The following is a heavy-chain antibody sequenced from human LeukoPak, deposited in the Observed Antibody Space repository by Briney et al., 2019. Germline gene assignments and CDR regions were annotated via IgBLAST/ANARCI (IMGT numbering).Heavy chain of an antibody. J-gene: IGHJ6*02. CDR3: ARVSSSSWNYYYGMDV. Sequence: GGSLRLSCAASGFTFSRYSMNWVRQAPGKGLEWVSSISSSSSYIYYADSVKGRFTISRDNAKNSLYLQMNSLRAEDTAVYYCARVSSSSWNYYYGMDVWGQGTTVTVSS. D-gene: IGHD6-13*01. CDR1: GFTFSRYS. CDR2: ISSSSSYI. V-gene: IGHV3-21*01.